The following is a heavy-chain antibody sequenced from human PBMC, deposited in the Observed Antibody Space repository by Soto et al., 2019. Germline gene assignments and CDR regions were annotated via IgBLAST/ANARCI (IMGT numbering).Heavy chain of an antibody. CDR1: GFSLSTYHMG. D-gene: IGHD5-12*01. V-gene: IGHV2-5*02. CDR2: IYWDDDK. Sequence: QITLKESGPTLVRPAQTLTLTCDFSGFSLSTYHMGVAWIRQPPGKALEWLALIYWDDDKRYSPSLKDRLAISKGTSSNQVVLTITHVAPADTATYFWALAGGYDLLTFGHSGAGSMVCVS. J-gene: IGHJ4*02. CDR3: ALAGGYDLLTFGH.